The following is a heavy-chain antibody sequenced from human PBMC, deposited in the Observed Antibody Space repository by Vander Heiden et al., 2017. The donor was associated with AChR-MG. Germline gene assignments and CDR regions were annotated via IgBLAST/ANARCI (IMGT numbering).Heavy chain of an antibody. CDR2: IRYDGSNK. CDR3: AKGLVGAYSGGDY. D-gene: IGHD1-26*01. J-gene: IGHJ4*02. CDR1: GFTFSSYG. Sequence: QVQLVESGGGVVQPGGSLRLSCAASGFTFSSYGMHWVRQAPGKGLEWVAFIRYDGSNKYYADSVKGRFTISRDNSKNTLYLQMNSLRAEDTAVYYCAKGLVGAYSGGDYWGQGTLVTVSS. V-gene: IGHV3-30*02.